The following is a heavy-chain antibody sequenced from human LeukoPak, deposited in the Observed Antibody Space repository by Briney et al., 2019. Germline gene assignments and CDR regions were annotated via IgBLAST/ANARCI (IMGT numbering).Heavy chain of an antibody. CDR2: ITWNSGSI. J-gene: IGHJ4*02. CDR3: AGGVPSLDY. D-gene: IGHD1-1*01. CDR1: GFTFHDYA. V-gene: IGHV3-9*01. Sequence: GRSLRLSCAASGFTFHDYAMHWVRQAPGKGLEWVSGITWNSGSIGYADSMKGRFTISRDNAKNSLYLQMNSLRPEDTALYYCAGGVPSLDYWGQGTLATVSS.